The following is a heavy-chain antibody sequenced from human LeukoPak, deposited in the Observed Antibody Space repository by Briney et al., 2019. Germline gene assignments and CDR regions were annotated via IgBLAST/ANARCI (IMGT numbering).Heavy chain of an antibody. V-gene: IGHV1-46*01. CDR3: ARLGSGEDDGGWVDY. D-gene: IGHD3-10*01. CDR2: ISPSGGST. CDR1: GYTFTRYY. J-gene: IGHJ4*02. Sequence: ASVKVSCKASGYTFTRYYIHWVRQAPGQGLEWMGIISPSGGSTSNEQKFQGRVTMTGDTSTSTVHMELSSLRSEDTAVYYCARLGSGEDDGGWVDYWGQGTLVTVSS.